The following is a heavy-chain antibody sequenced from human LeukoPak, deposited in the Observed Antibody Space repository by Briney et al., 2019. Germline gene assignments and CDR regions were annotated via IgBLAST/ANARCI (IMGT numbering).Heavy chain of an antibody. Sequence: SETLSLTCTVSGGSVSSGSYYWTWIRQPPGKGLEWSGYIYHSGSTKYNPSLKSRVTISVDTSKKQFSLKLSSMTAAETAVYYCARDQGGSYLPLGIDYWGQGTLVSVSS. D-gene: IGHD2-15*01. J-gene: IGHJ4*02. CDR1: GGSVSSGSYY. V-gene: IGHV4-61*01. CDR3: ARDQGGSYLPLGIDY. CDR2: IYHSGST.